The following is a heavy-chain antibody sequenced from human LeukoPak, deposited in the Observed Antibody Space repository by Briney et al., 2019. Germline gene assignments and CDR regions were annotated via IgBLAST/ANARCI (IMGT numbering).Heavy chain of an antibody. J-gene: IGHJ4*02. CDR3: AKRGHYSINWYHYFDY. V-gene: IGHV3-23*01. D-gene: IGHD6-13*01. Sequence: GGSLRLSCAASGFTFSSYAMTWVRQAPGKGLEWVSAISGGGDSTYYADSVKGRFTISRDNSKNTLFLQMNSLRPDDTAVYYCAKRGHYSINWYHYFDYWGQGTLVTVSS. CDR1: GFTFSSYA. CDR2: ISGGGDST.